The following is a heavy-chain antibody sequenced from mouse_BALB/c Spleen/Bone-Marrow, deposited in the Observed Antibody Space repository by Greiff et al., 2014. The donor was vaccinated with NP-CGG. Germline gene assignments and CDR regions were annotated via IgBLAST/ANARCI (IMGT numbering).Heavy chain of an antibody. CDR3: ATYYYGSSWGFAY. V-gene: IGHV14-3*02. Sequence: VQLKQSGAELVKPGGSVKFSCPASGFNIKDTYMHWGEPRPEQGLGGIGRIDPANGNTKYDPKFQGKATITADTSSNTAYLQLSSLTSEDTAVYYCATYYYGSSWGFAYWGQGTLVTVSA. D-gene: IGHD1-1*01. CDR1: GFNIKDTY. CDR2: IDPANGNT. J-gene: IGHJ3*01.